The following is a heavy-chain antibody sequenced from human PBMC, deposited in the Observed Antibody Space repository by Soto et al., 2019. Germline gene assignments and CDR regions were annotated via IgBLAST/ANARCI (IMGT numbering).Heavy chain of an antibody. CDR3: AVGTHDYGDYDGYYYYGRDV. J-gene: IGHJ6*02. D-gene: IGHD4-17*01. CDR1: GGSISSSNW. V-gene: IGHV4-4*02. CDR2: IYHSGST. Sequence: QVQLQESGPGLVKPSGTLSLTCAVSGGSISSSNWWSWVRQPPGKGLEWIGEIYHSGSTNYNPSLKSRVTISVDKSTLQCSRKLSSVTAADTAVYYGAVGTHDYGDYDGYYYYGRDVWGQGTTVTVSS.